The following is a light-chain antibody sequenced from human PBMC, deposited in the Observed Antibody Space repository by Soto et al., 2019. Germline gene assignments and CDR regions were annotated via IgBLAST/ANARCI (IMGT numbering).Light chain of an antibody. Sequence: IVLTQSPCTLSLSPGERATLSCRASQSVSSSYLAWYQQKPGQAPRLLIYGASSRATGIPDRFSGSGSGTDFTLTISRLEPEDFAVYYCQQYGSSFGGGTKVEIK. CDR3: QQYGSS. J-gene: IGKJ4*02. CDR1: QSVSSSY. V-gene: IGKV3-20*01. CDR2: GAS.